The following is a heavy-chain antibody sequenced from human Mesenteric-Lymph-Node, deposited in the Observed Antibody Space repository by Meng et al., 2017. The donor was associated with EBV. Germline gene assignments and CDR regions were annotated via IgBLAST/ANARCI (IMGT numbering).Heavy chain of an antibody. V-gene: IGHV4-34*01. Sequence: EQLPALRDELSTPSEALSHTCAVYGGKFSGYSWTWIRQPPGQWPEWIGEINQSGSTNYSPPLKSRVTISVDTSKTQFSLNLRSVTAADTAVYYCARGPPTLTSYVYFDYWGQGILVTVSS. J-gene: IGHJ4*02. CDR3: ARGPPTLTSYVYFDY. CDR1: GGKFSGYS. CDR2: INQSGST. D-gene: IGHD4-17*01.